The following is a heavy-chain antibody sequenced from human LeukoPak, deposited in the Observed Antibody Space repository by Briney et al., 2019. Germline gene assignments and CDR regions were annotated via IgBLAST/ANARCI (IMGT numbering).Heavy chain of an antibody. CDR2: ISYDGSNK. V-gene: IGHV3-30*18. CDR1: GLSFSSYG. D-gene: IGHD2-15*01. CDR3: AKDNCSGGSCYGNIDY. Sequence: GASLTLSWAASGLSFSSYGTRWVRQPPGKGLEWVAVISYDGSNKYYADSVKSRFTISRDNSKNTLYLQMNSLRAEDTAVYYGAKDNCSGGSCYGNIDYWGQGTLVTVSS. J-gene: IGHJ4*02.